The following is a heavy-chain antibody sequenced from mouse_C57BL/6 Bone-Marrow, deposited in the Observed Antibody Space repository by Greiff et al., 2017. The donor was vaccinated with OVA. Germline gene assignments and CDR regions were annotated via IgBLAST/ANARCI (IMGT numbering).Heavy chain of an antibody. Sequence: QVQLQQPGAELVKPGASVKLSCKASGYTFTSYWMHWVKQRPGQGLEWIGMIHPNSGSTNYNEKFKSKATLTVDKSSSTAYMQLSSLTSEDSAVDYCARVYGYRNYCDYWGQGTTLTVSS. D-gene: IGHD2-2*01. CDR2: IHPNSGST. CDR3: ARVYGYRNYCDY. V-gene: IGHV1-64*01. J-gene: IGHJ2*01. CDR1: GYTFTSYW.